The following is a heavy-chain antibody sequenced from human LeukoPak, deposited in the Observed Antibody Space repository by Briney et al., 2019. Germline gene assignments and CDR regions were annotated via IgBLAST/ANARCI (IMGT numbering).Heavy chain of an antibody. D-gene: IGHD6-13*01. V-gene: IGHV3-23*01. CDR2: FSATDGST. Sequence: TGGSLRLSCAASGFTLSTYAMTWVRQAPGKGLEWVSAFSATDGSTQYADSVKGRFTISRDSTTNTLFLQMNSLRAEDTAVYYCARCQIAAAGTRAFDVWGQGTMVTVSS. CDR1: GFTLSTYA. CDR3: ARCQIAAAGTRAFDV. J-gene: IGHJ3*01.